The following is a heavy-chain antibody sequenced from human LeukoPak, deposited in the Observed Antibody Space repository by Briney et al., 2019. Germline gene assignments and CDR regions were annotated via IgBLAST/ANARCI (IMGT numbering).Heavy chain of an antibody. Sequence: GGSLRLSCAASGFTFSSYAMTWVRQAPGKGLEWVSSISGSGAGTYYADSVRGRFTISRDYSKNTLYLQMNSLRAEDTAVYYCAKDHQSYCSSTSCYFDYWGQGTLVTVSS. D-gene: IGHD2-2*01. CDR2: ISGSGAGT. CDR3: AKDHQSYCSSTSCYFDY. V-gene: IGHV3-23*01. J-gene: IGHJ4*02. CDR1: GFTFSSYA.